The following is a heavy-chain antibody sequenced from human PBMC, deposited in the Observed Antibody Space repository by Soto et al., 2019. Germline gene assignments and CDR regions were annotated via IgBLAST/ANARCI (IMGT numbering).Heavy chain of an antibody. D-gene: IGHD5-18*01. Sequence: QVQLVESGGGVVQPGRSLRLSCAASGFTFSSYGMHWVRQAPGKGLEWVAVISYDGSNTYYADSVKGRFTISRDNSKNTMYLQMNSLRAEDTAVYYCAKGADTAAFVWGQGTLVTVSS. V-gene: IGHV3-30*18. CDR2: ISYDGSNT. CDR1: GFTFSSYG. J-gene: IGHJ4*02. CDR3: AKGADTAAFV.